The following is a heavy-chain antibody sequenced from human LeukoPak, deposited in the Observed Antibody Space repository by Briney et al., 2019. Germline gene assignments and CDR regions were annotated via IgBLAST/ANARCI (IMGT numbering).Heavy chain of an antibody. V-gene: IGHV4-59*01. CDR1: GGSISSYY. CDR2: IYYSGST. J-gene: IGHJ4*02. Sequence: SETLSLTCTVSGGSISSYYWTWIRQPPGKGLEWIGYIYYSGSTNYNPSLQSRVTISLDTSKNQFSLELSSVTAADTAVYYCATTSMVTGSVDYWGQGTLVTVST. CDR3: ATTSMVTGSVDY. D-gene: IGHD5-18*01.